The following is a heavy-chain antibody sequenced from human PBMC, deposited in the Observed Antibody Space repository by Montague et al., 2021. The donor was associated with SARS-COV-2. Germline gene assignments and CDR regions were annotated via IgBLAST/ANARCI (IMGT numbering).Heavy chain of an antibody. D-gene: IGHD2-15*01. CDR3: ARLRDGVVPSPILGIGPYFTYYCMDV. J-gene: IGHJ6*03. Sequence: SQTLSLTCAVHGGSFSGYYWNWIRQPPGKGLEWIGEINHGGNTNYNPSLKNRLTISVDTSKNQFSLKLTSVAATDTAVYYCARLRDGVVPSPILGIGPYFTYYCMDVWGTGTTVTVSS. V-gene: IGHV4-34*01. CDR2: INHGGNT. CDR1: GGSFSGYY.